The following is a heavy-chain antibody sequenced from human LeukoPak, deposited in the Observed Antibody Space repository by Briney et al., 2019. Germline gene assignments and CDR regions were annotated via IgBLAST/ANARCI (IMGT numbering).Heavy chain of an antibody. V-gene: IGHV4-4*07. Sequence: SETLSLTCTVSGGSISSYYWSWIRQPAGKGLEWSGRIYTSGSTNYNPSLKSRVTMSVDTSKNQFSLKLSSVTAADTAVYYCARDTDSSGWYYYYYGMDVWGQGTTVTVSS. CDR3: ARDTDSSGWYYYYYGMDV. J-gene: IGHJ6*02. CDR1: GGSISSYY. CDR2: IYTSGST. D-gene: IGHD6-19*01.